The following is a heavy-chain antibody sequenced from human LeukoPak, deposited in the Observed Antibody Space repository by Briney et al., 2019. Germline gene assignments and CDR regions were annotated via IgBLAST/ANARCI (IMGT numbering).Heavy chain of an antibody. V-gene: IGHV3-30*18. CDR1: GFTFSSYG. D-gene: IGHD2-15*01. CDR3: AKIFCGGSCNWFDP. Sequence: QPGRSLRLSCAASGFTFSSYGMHWVRQAPGKGLEWVAVISYDGSNKYYADSVKGRFTISRDNSKNTLYLQVNSLRAEDTAVYYCAKIFCGGSCNWFDPWGQGTLVTVSS. CDR2: ISYDGSNK. J-gene: IGHJ5*02.